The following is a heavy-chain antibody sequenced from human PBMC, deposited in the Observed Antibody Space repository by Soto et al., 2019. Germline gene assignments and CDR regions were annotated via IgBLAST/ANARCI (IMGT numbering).Heavy chain of an antibody. V-gene: IGHV3-33*01. Sequence: QVQLVESGGGVVQPGRSLRLSCAASGFTFSDYGMHWVRQAPGMGLEWVAIIWHDGSNKYYADSVKGRFTISRDNSKNTLYLQMNSRRGEDTAVYYCGGGGGKRGYSYGTKIDYWGQGTLVTVSS. J-gene: IGHJ4*02. CDR2: IWHDGSNK. D-gene: IGHD5-18*01. CDR3: GGGGGKRGYSYGTKIDY. CDR1: GFTFSDYG.